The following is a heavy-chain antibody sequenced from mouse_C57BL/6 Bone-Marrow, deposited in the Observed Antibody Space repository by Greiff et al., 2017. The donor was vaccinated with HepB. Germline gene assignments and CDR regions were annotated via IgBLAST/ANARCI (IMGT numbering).Heavy chain of an antibody. D-gene: IGHD2-1*01. V-gene: IGHV2-2*01. Sequence: VMLVESGPGLVQPSQSLSITCTVSGFSLTSYGVHWVRQSPGKGLEWLGVIWSGGSTDYNAAFISRLSISKDNSKSQVFFKMNSLQADDTAIYYCARQIYYGFAYWGQGTLVTVSA. CDR3: ARQIYYGFAY. CDR2: IWSGGST. J-gene: IGHJ3*01. CDR1: GFSLTSYG.